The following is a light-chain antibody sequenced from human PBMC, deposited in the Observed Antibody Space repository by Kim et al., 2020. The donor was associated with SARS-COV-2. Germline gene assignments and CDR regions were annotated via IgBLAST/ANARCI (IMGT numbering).Light chain of an antibody. CDR1: SSDVGGYNY. Sequence: QSALTQLASVSGSPGQSITISCTGTSSDVGGYNYVSWYQQYPGKAPKLMIYEVNNRPSGVSNRFSGSKSGNTASLTISGLQAEDEADYYCSSSTSSSTLAYVFATGTKVTVL. J-gene: IGLJ1*01. CDR2: EVN. CDR3: SSSTSSSTLAYV. V-gene: IGLV2-14*01.